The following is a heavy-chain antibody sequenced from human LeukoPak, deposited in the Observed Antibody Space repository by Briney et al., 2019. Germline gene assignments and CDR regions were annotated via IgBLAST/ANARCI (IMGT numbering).Heavy chain of an antibody. J-gene: IGHJ4*02. V-gene: IGHV1-2*02. CDR2: MNPNSGGT. CDR1: GYTFTGYY. CDR3: ARDLLGVTIFGVGPLYYFDY. D-gene: IGHD3-3*01. Sequence: ASVQVSCKASGYTFTGYYIHWVRQAPGQGLEWMGWMNPNSGGTDYAQKFQGRVTMTRDTSISTAYMELSRLRSDDTAVYYCARDLLGVTIFGVGPLYYFDYWGQGTLVTVSS.